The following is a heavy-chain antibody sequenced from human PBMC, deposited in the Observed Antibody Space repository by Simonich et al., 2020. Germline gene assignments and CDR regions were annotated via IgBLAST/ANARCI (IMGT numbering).Heavy chain of an antibody. CDR1: GGSISSSSYY. CDR3: ARHAGFAFDI. CDR2: IYYSGGT. J-gene: IGHJ3*02. Sequence: QLQLQESGPGLVKPSETLSLTCTVSGGSISSSSYYWGCVRQPPGKGLEWIGSIYYSGGTYYNPSLKSRFTISVDTSKNQFSLKLSSVTAADTAVYYCARHAGFAFDIWGQGTMVTVSS. V-gene: IGHV4-39*01. D-gene: IGHD6-13*01.